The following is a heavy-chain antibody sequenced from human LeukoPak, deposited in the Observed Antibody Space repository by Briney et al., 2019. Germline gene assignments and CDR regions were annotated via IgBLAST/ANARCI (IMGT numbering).Heavy chain of an antibody. CDR2: IYYSGGT. CDR3: AKSGGYGLIDY. J-gene: IGHJ4*02. V-gene: IGHV4-39*01. Sequence: SETLSLTCTVSGGSISSNNYCWGWIRQPPGKGLQWIGNIYYSGGTYYNPSLKSRVTISVDTSKNQFSLKLSSVTAADTAMYYCAKSGGYGLIDYWGQGTLVTVSS. CDR1: GGSISSNNYC. D-gene: IGHD1-26*01.